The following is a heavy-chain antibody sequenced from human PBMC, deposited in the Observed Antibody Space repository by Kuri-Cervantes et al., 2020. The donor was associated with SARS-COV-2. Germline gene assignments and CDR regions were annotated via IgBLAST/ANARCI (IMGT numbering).Heavy chain of an antibody. CDR3: VRFRYYDSMRNASDI. Sequence: ASVKVSCKASGYTFTDYYIHWVRQAPGQGLERMGWINTKTGDTKYAQNFQGRVTATRDTSISTAYMELSRLRLDDTAAFYCVRFRYYDSMRNASDIWGQGTMVTVSS. CDR2: INTKTGDT. J-gene: IGHJ3*02. CDR1: GYTFTDYY. V-gene: IGHV1-2*02. D-gene: IGHD3-22*01.